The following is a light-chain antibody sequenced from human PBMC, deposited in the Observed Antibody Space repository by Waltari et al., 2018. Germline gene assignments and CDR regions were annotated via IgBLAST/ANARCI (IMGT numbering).Light chain of an antibody. CDR1: HNVNSC. CDR2: DAS. Sequence: EIVLTQSPGTLPLSPGDRAPLSCRASHNVNSCLAGYQQKRGQAPTLHIYDASKRATGDPDRISGSGSGTDFTLTISSLEPEDFAIYYCQQRGNLPETFGRGTRVEMK. J-gene: IGKJ2*01. CDR3: QQRGNLPET. V-gene: IGKV3-11*01.